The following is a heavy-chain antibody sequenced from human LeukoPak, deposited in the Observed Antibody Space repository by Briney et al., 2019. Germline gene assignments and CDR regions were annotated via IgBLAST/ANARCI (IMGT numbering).Heavy chain of an antibody. CDR2: INPSGGST. J-gene: IGHJ4*02. D-gene: IGHD2-2*01. V-gene: IGHV1-46*01. CDR1: GYTFTSYY. CDR3: ARDMYCSSTSCYDVNDY. Sequence: ASVKVSCTASGYTFTSYYMHWVRQAPEQGLEWMGIINPSGGSTSYAQKFQGRVTMTRDTSTSTVYMELSSLRSEDTAVYYCARDMYCSSTSCYDVNDYWGQGTLVTVSS.